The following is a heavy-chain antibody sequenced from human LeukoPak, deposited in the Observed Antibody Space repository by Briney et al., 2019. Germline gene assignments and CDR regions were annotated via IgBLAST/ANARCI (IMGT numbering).Heavy chain of an antibody. CDR3: ARAGGVKTAALDLDY. CDR1: GGSISSSSYY. CDR2: IYYSGSA. J-gene: IGHJ4*02. D-gene: IGHD6-25*01. Sequence: SETLSLTCTVSGGSISSSSYYWGWFRQPQGKGLEGFGNIYYSGSANHNPSLKSRVTISRDTSKNQFSLKLTSVTTADTAVYYCARAGGVKTAALDLDYWGQGTLVTVSS. V-gene: IGHV4-61*05.